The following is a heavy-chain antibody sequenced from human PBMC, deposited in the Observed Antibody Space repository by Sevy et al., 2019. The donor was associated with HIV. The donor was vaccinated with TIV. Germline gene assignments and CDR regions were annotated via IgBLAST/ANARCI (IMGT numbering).Heavy chain of an antibody. D-gene: IGHD3-22*01. CDR2: ISSSSSYT. Sequence: GGSLRLSCAASGFTFSDYYMSWIRQAPGKGLEWVSYISSSSSYTNYADSVKGRFTISRDNAKNSLYLQMNSLRAEDTAVYYCARAGRYYYDSSGYNNWFDPWGQGTLVTVSS. CDR1: GFTFSDYY. CDR3: ARAGRYYYDSSGYNNWFDP. J-gene: IGHJ5*02. V-gene: IGHV3-11*06.